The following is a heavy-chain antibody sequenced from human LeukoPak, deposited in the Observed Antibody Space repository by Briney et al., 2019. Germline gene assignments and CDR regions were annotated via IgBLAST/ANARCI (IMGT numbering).Heavy chain of an antibody. D-gene: IGHD6-19*01. CDR3: ARSFIAVAGCFDY. J-gene: IGHJ4*02. Sequence: PSETLSLTCTVSGGSISSSSYYWGWIRQPPGKGLEWIGSIYYSGSTYYNPSLKSRVTISVDTSKNQFSLKLSSVTAADTAVYYCARSFIAVAGCFDYWGQGTLVTVSS. CDR2: IYYSGST. V-gene: IGHV4-39*07. CDR1: GGSISSSSYY.